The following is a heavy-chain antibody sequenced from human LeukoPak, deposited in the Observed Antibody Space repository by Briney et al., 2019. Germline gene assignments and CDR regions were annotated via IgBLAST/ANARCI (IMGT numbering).Heavy chain of an antibody. CDR3: ARAGTIRANNYFDY. CDR2: ISYDGSNK. CDR1: GFTFSSYG. D-gene: IGHD3-9*01. J-gene: IGHJ4*02. Sequence: GGSLRLSCAASGFTFSSYGMHWVRQAPGKGLEWVAVISYDGSNKYYADSVKGRFTISRDNSKNTLYLQMNSLRAEDTAVYYCARAGTIRANNYFDYWGQGTPVTVSS. V-gene: IGHV3-30*03.